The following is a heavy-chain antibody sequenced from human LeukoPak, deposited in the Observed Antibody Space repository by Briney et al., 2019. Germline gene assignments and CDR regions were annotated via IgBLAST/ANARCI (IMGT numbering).Heavy chain of an antibody. D-gene: IGHD3-22*01. V-gene: IGHV3-48*04. CDR3: ARDRAPTYHYDSSGYY. J-gene: IGHJ4*02. Sequence: GGSLRLSCAASGFTFSSYSMNWVRQAPGKGLEWVSYISSSSSTIYYADSVKGRFTISRDNAKNSLYLQMNSLRAEDTAVYYCARDRAPTYHYDSSGYYWGQGTLVTVSS. CDR2: ISSSSSTI. CDR1: GFTFSSYS.